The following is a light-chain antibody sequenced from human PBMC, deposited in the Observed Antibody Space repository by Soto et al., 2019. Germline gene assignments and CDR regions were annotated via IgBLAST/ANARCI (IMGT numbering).Light chain of an antibody. V-gene: IGKV1-5*03. Sequence: DIQMTQSPSTLSASVGDRVTITCRASQSISNWLAWYQQKPGKAPKLLIYKTSNLQSGVPSGFSGSGSGTEFTLTISSLQPDDFATYYCQQYNHYSSYTFGRGTKLEIK. CDR2: KTS. CDR3: QQYNHYSSYT. J-gene: IGKJ2*01. CDR1: QSISNW.